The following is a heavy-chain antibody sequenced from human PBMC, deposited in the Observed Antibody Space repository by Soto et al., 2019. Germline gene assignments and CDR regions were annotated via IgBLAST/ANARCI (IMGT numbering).Heavy chain of an antibody. CDR2: ISGSGGST. V-gene: IGHV3-23*01. CDR1: GITFSSYA. CDR3: AKDRTGAIDAFDI. Sequence: GGSLRLSCAASGITFSSYAMSWVRQAPGKGLEWVSAISGSGGSTYYADSVKGRFTISRDNSKNTLYLQMNSLRAEDTAVYYCAKDRTGAIDAFDIWGQGTMVTVSS. D-gene: IGHD2-2*01. J-gene: IGHJ3*02.